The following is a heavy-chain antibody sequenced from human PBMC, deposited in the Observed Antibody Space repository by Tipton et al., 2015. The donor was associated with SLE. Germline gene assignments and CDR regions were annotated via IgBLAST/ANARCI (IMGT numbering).Heavy chain of an antibody. CDR2: VSHRGTT. Sequence: TLSLTCAVYGGSFSGYYWSWIRQPPGKGLEWIGEVSHRGTTNYNPSLDSRVTISLDRFNNQFTLKMTSVTAADTAVYYCARGNIAAAGTVYFDYWGQGTLVTVSS. D-gene: IGHD6-13*01. V-gene: IGHV4-34*01. J-gene: IGHJ4*02. CDR3: ARGNIAAAGTVYFDY. CDR1: GGSFSGYY.